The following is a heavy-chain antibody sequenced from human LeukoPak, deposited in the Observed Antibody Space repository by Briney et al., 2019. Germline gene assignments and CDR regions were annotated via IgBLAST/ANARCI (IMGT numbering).Heavy chain of an antibody. CDR1: GFTFGGYA. Sequence: GGSLRLSCAASGFTFGGYAMHWVRHAPGKGLEWISGISWDSGSTGYADSVKGRFTISRDNAKNSLYLQMNSLRVEDTALYYCAKDIAMAGLRYFDHWGQGTLVTVSS. D-gene: IGHD5-24*01. CDR3: AKDIAMAGLRYFDH. CDR2: ISWDSGST. J-gene: IGHJ4*02. V-gene: IGHV3-9*01.